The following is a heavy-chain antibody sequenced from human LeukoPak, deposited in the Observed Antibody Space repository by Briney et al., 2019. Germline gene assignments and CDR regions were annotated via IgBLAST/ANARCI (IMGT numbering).Heavy chain of an antibody. D-gene: IGHD2/OR15-2a*01. CDR1: GSIFSNYA. J-gene: IGHJ6*03. CDR2: ISYDGSDK. V-gene: IGHV3-30*04. CDR3: RGAKLFYYYYYMDV. Sequence: GGSLRLSCAASGSIFSNYAMHWVRQAPGKGLEWVAVISYDGSDKHYADSVKGRFTISRDNSKNTLYLQMNSLRDDDTAVYYCRGAKLFYYYYYMDVWGKGTTVTVSS.